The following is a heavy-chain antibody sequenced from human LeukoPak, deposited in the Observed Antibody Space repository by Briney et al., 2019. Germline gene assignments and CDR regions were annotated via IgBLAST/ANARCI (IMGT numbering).Heavy chain of an antibody. CDR2: ISSSSSYI. CDR1: GLIFSSYS. J-gene: IGHJ4*02. CDR3: ARGAPYCSSTSCYDY. V-gene: IGHV3-21*01. D-gene: IGHD2-2*01. Sequence: GGSLRLSCAASGLIFSSYSMNWVRQAPWKGLEWVSSISSSSSYIYYADSVKGRFTISRDNAKNSLYLQMNSLRAEDTAVYYCARGAPYCSSTSCYDYWGQGTLVTVSS.